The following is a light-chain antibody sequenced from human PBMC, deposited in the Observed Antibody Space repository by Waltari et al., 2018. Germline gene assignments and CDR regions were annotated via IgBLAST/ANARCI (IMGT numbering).Light chain of an antibody. CDR3: LLYYHGAWV. V-gene: IGLV7-43*01. Sequence: QTAVTQEPSLTVSPGGTVTLTCASSAGAVPSGYFPNWFQQKPGQAPKALIYNIREKHSWTPARFSGSLLGGKAALTLSGVQPEDEAQYFCLLYYHGAWVFGGGTKLTVL. CDR1: AGAVPSGYF. CDR2: NIR. J-gene: IGLJ3*02.